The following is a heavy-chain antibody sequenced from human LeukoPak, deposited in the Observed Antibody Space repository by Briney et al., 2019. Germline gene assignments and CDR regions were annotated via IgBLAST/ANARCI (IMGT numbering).Heavy chain of an antibody. CDR3: ARRATMVRGVGPTLDY. D-gene: IGHD3-10*01. J-gene: IGHJ4*02. Sequence: GSSLRTCSNASGYSITSYWICWRREMRGRLLECTGRIDASDPYTKYGPSFQGHVTISADKSISTAYLQLSSLKASDTAMYYCARRATMVRGVGPTLDYWGQGTLVTVSS. V-gene: IGHV5-10-1*01. CDR2: IDASDPYT. CDR1: GYSITSYW.